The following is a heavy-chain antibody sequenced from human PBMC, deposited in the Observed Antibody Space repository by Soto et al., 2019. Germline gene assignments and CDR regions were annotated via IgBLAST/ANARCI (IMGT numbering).Heavy chain of an antibody. Sequence: GGSLRLSCAATGLTFNTYNMDWVRQAPGKGLEWVSSISSSSAYIYYADSVKGRFTISRDNAKNLLFLQMNSLRAEDTAVYYCARDGGSGLSWFDPWGQGTQVTVSS. CDR1: GLTFNTYN. J-gene: IGHJ5*02. D-gene: IGHD6-19*01. CDR3: ARDGGSGLSWFDP. V-gene: IGHV3-21*01. CDR2: ISSSSAYI.